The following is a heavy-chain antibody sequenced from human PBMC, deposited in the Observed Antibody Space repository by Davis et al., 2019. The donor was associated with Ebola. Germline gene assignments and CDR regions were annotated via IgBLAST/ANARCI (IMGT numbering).Heavy chain of an antibody. V-gene: IGHV1-18*04. CDR1: GYTFTNYG. Sequence: AASVKVSCKASGYTFTNYGITWVRQAPGQGLEWMGWINPHNANTNYAQNVQGRVTMTTDTSTSTAYMEVGSLRSDDTAVYYCARWGQGGVGATLFDYWGQGTLVTVSS. CDR2: INPHNANT. D-gene: IGHD1-26*01. CDR3: ARWGQGGVGATLFDY. J-gene: IGHJ4*02.